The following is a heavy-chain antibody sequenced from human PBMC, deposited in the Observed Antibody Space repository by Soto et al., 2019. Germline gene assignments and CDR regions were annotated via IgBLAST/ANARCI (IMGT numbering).Heavy chain of an antibody. J-gene: IGHJ6*02. Sequence: XSVKISCKASGYTFTNYAIHWVRQAPGQRLEWMGWIHAGNGNTKYSQKFQGRVTIIRDTSASTAYMELSSLRSEDTAVYYCAGGGMTIYYYYDMDVWGQGTTVTVSS. D-gene: IGHD3-3*01. CDR3: AGGGMTIYYYYDMDV. CDR1: GYTFTNYA. V-gene: IGHV1-3*01. CDR2: IHAGNGNT.